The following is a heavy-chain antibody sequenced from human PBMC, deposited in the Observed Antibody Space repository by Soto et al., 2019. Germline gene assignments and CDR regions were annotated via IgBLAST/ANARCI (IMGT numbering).Heavy chain of an antibody. Sequence: PXQRLRRTGNVSGVFIGSGSYYWSWIRQPPGKGLEWIVYIYISGTTYYNPSAKSRLTVSLDTSRNLFSLKVRSVTAADTAVYYCARASPPYNFSDDDWGQGTLVTVS. D-gene: IGHD1-20*01. CDR3: ARASPPYNFSDDD. CDR2: IYISGTT. V-gene: IGHV4-30-4*01. CDR1: GVFIGSGSYY. J-gene: IGHJ4*02.